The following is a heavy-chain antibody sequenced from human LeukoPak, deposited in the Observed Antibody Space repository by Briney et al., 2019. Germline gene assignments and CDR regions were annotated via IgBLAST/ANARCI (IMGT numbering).Heavy chain of an antibody. V-gene: IGHV4-59*08. Sequence: PSETLSLTCTVSGGSISSYYWSWIRQPPGRGLEWIGTIHHSGSTYYNPSLKSRVTISLDTSKNQFSLNLSSVTAADTAVYFCASGADIAAAVDYWGQGTLVTVSS. CDR2: IHHSGST. D-gene: IGHD6-13*01. CDR1: GGSISSYY. CDR3: ASGADIAAAVDY. J-gene: IGHJ4*02.